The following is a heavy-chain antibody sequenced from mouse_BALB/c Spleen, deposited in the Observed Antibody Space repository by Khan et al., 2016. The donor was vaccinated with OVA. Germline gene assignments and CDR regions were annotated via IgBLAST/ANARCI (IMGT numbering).Heavy chain of an antibody. J-gene: IGHJ2*01. Sequence: VQLQESGAELARPGASVKMSCKASGYTFTSYTMHWVEQSPGQGLEWIGYINPSSGYTKYNQKFEDKATLTADKSSSTAYMQLSSLTSEDSAVYYCARTHERWGQGTTLTVSS. CDR1: GYTFTSYT. CDR2: INPSSGYT. CDR3: ARTHER. V-gene: IGHV1-4*01.